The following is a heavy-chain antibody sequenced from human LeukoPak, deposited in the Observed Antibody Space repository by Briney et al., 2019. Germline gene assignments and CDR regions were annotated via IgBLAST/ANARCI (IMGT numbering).Heavy chain of an antibody. Sequence: PGGSLRLSYAASEFSFSNDWMNWVRQAPGKGLEWVANIKQDGSEKYYVSSVGGRFTISRDNAKNSLYLQMNSLRAEDTAVYFCLSDSSGTWPGYFQFWGQGTLVTVSS. J-gene: IGHJ1*01. D-gene: IGHD3-22*01. CDR1: EFSFSNDW. CDR2: IKQDGSEK. V-gene: IGHV3-7*04. CDR3: LSDSSGTWPGYFQF.